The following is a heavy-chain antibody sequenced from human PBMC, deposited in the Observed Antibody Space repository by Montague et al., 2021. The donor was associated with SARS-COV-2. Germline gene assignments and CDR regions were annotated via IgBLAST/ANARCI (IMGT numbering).Heavy chain of an antibody. D-gene: IGHD1-1*01. Sequence: YYADSVKGRFTISRDTANNSVYLQMNFLGAEDTAVYYCARDQGGYGTFDIWGQGTMVTVAS. J-gene: IGHJ3*02. CDR3: ARDQGGYGTFDI. V-gene: IGHV3-11*01.